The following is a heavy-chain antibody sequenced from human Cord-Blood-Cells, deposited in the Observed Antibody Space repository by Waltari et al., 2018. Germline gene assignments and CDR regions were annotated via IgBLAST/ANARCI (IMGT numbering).Heavy chain of an antibody. D-gene: IGHD7-27*01. CDR1: GYTFTGYY. J-gene: IGHJ3*02. CDR2: INPNKGGT. Sequence: QVQLVQSGAEVKKPGASVKVSCKASGYTFTGYYMHWVRQAPGQGLEWMGWINPNKGGTNYAQKFQGRVTMTRDTSISTAYMELSRLRSDDTAVYYCARSTGDYAFDIWGQGTMVTVSS. CDR3: ARSTGDYAFDI. V-gene: IGHV1-2*02.